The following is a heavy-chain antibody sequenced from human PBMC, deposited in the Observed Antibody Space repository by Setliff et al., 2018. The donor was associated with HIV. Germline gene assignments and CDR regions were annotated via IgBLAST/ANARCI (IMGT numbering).Heavy chain of an antibody. J-gene: IGHJ4*01. Sequence: SVKVSCKVSGGTFSDYAVTWVRQAPGQGLEWMGGVIPVFGTGNYAQKFQGRVTITTDESTRTAYMELRSLRSEDTAVYYCARVPSPFVQEGYLDDWGQGTLVTVSS. D-gene: IGHD3-3*01. CDR3: ARVPSPFVQEGYLDD. V-gene: IGHV1-69*05. CDR1: GGTFSDYA. CDR2: VIPVFGTG.